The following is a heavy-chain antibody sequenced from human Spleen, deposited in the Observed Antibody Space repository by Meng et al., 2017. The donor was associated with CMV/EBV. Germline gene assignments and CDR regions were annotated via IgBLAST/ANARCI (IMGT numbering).Heavy chain of an antibody. D-gene: IGHD1-1*01. CDR3: ARDSTAGTFFDY. CDR2: ISSSSSYI. J-gene: IGHJ4*02. V-gene: IGHV3-21*01. Sequence: EGQLVESGGGLVKPGGSLRLSCAASGFTFSSYSMNWVRQAPGKGLEWVSSISSSSSYIYYADSVKGRFTISRDNAKNSLYLQMNSLRAEDTAVYYCARDSTAGTFFDYWGQGTLVTVSS. CDR1: GFTFSSYS.